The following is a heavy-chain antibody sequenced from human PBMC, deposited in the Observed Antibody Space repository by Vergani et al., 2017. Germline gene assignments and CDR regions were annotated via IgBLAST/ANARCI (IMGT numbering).Heavy chain of an antibody. CDR1: GFTFSDYY. J-gene: IGHJ4*02. Sequence: QVQLVESGGGLVKPGGSLRLSCAASGFTFSDYYMSWIRQAPGKGLEWVSYISSSSSYTNYADSVKGRFTISRDNAKNSLYLQMNSLRAEDTALYYCAKDKGGYNYVDYWGQGTLVTVSS. CDR3: AKDKGGYNYVDY. CDR2: ISSSSSYT. V-gene: IGHV3-11*05. D-gene: IGHD5-24*01.